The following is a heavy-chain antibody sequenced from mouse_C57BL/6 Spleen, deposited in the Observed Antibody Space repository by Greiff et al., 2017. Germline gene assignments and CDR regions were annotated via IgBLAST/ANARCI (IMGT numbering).Heavy chain of an antibody. D-gene: IGHD2-2*01. J-gene: IGHJ2*01. CDR2: ISDGGSYP. CDR3: ARDPRDMVTTGGLFDY. CDR1: GFTFSSYA. Sequence: EVHLVESGGGLVKPGGSLKLSCAASGFTFSSYAMSWVRQTPEKRLEWVATISDGGSYPYYPDNVKGRFTISRDNAKNNLYLQMSHLQSEDTAMXYCARDPRDMVTTGGLFDYWGQGTTLTVSS. V-gene: IGHV5-4*01.